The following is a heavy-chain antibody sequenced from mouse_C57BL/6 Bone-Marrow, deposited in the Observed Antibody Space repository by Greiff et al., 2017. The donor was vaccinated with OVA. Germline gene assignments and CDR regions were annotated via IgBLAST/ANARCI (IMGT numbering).Heavy chain of an antibody. D-gene: IGHD1-1*01. CDR3: ARTEDYYGFWFAD. Sequence: EVKLVESGPGMVKPSQSLSLTCTVTGYSITSGYDWHWIRHFPGNNLEWMGYISYSGSTNYNPSLKSRISITHDTSKNHFFLKLNSVTTEDTATYYCARTEDYYGFWFADWGQGTLVTVSA. CDR2: ISYSGST. V-gene: IGHV3-1*01. CDR1: GYSITSGYD. J-gene: IGHJ3*01.